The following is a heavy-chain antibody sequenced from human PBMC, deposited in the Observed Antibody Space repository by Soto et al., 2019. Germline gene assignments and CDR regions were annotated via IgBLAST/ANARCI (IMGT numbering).Heavy chain of an antibody. CDR3: ARHVEFGGYCTNGGCYPDGLPYYYMDG. V-gene: IGHV5-51*01. Sequence: GESLKISCKGSGYSFTSYWIGWVCQMPGKGLEWMGIIYPGDSDTRYSPSFQGQVTISADKSISTAYLQWSSLKASDTAMYYCARHVEFGGYCTNGGCYPDGLPYYYMDGWGKRTTDTGS. CDR1: GYSFTSYW. CDR2: IYPGDSDT. J-gene: IGHJ6*03. D-gene: IGHD2-8*01.